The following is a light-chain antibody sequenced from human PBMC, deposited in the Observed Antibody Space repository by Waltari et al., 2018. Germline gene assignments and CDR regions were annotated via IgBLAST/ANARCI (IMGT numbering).Light chain of an antibody. CDR2: AVT. Sequence: QSALTQPASVSGSPGQSITLPCTGTSSDVRSYKYVSWYQPYPGKAPKLLIYAVTQRPSGCSDRFSGSKPGNTASLTISGLQAEDEADYYCCSYAGDSLYVFGTGTTVTV. J-gene: IGLJ1*01. CDR3: CSYAGDSLYV. CDR1: SSDVRSYKY. V-gene: IGLV2-23*02.